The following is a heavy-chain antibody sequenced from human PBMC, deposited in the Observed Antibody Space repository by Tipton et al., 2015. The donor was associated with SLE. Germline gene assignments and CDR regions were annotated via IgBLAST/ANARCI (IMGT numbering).Heavy chain of an antibody. J-gene: IGHJ4*02. CDR2: IYYSGST. D-gene: IGHD5-24*01. CDR1: GGSISSHY. V-gene: IGHV4-59*11. Sequence: TLSLTCTVSGGSISSHYWSWIRQPPGKGLEWIGYIYYSGSTFYNPSLKSRVTFSVDTSKNQFSLKLSSVTAADTAVYYCARAPTWQYCYDYWGQGTLVTVSS. CDR3: ARAPTWQYCYDY.